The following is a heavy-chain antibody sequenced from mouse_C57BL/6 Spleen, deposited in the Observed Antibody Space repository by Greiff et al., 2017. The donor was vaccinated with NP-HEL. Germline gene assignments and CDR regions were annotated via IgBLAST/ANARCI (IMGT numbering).Heavy chain of an antibody. CDR1: GFTFSNYW. Sequence: EVKLQESGGGLVQPGGSMKLSCVASGFTFSNYWMNWVRQSPEKGLEWVAQIRLKSDNYATHYAESVKGRFTISRDDSKSSVYLQMNNLRAEDTGIYYCTGGTTVVAYYYAMDYWGQGTSVTVSS. J-gene: IGHJ4*01. CDR2: IRLKSDNYAT. D-gene: IGHD1-1*01. CDR3: TGGTTVVAYYYAMDY. V-gene: IGHV6-3*01.